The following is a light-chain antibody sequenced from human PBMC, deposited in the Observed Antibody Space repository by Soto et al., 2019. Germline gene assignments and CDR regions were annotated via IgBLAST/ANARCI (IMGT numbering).Light chain of an antibody. CDR3: QVWDISSGHVV. CDR1: NIGSKS. J-gene: IGLJ3*02. Sequence: SYELTQPPSVSVAPGKTASVACAGTNIGSKSVHWYQKKSGQAPVVAMYYDSDRPSGIPERFSGSNSGNTATLTISRVEAGDEADYYCQVWDISSGHVVFGGGTKLTVL. V-gene: IGLV3-21*01. CDR2: YDS.